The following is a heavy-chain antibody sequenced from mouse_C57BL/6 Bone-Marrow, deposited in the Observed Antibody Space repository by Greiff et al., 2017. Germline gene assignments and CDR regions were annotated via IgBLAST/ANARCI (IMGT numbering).Heavy chain of an antibody. CDR3: AREGTGKAY. CDR2: ISSGGSYT. Sequence: EVKVVESGGDLVKPGGSLKLSCAASGFTFSSYGMSWVRQTPDKRLEWVATISSGGSYTYYPASVKGRFTISRDNAKNTLYLQMSSLKSEDTAMYYCAREGTGKAYWGQGTLVTVSA. CDR1: GFTFSSYG. V-gene: IGHV5-6*01. D-gene: IGHD4-1*01. J-gene: IGHJ3*01.